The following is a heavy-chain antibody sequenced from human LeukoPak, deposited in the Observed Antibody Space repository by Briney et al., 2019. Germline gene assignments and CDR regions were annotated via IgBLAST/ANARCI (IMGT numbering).Heavy chain of an antibody. V-gene: IGHV3-33*01. CDR1: GFTFSSYG. CDR3: ASMGYLGGGLDSYGYRHDY. D-gene: IGHD5-18*01. J-gene: IGHJ4*02. CDR2: IWYDGSNK. Sequence: GRSLRLSCAASGFTFSSYGMHWVRQAPGKGLEWVAVIWYDGSNKYYADSVKGRFTISRDNSKNTLDLQMNSLRAEDTAVYYCASMGYLGGGLDSYGYRHDYWGQGTLVSVSS.